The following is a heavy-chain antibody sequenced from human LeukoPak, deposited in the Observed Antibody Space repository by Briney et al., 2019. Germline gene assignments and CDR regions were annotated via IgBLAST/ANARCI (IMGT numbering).Heavy chain of an antibody. J-gene: IGHJ5*02. Sequence: GASVKVSCKASGYTFTSYGISWVRQAPGQGLEWMGWISAYNGNTNYAQKLQGRVTMTTDTSTSTAYMELRSLRSDDTAVYYCARGANIVVVVAATPDNWFDPWGQGTLVTVSS. CDR1: GYTFTSYG. CDR2: ISAYNGNT. V-gene: IGHV1-18*01. CDR3: ARGANIVVVVAATPDNWFDP. D-gene: IGHD2-15*01.